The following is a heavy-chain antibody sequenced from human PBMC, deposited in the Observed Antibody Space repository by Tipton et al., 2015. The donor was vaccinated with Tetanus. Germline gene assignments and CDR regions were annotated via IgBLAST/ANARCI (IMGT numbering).Heavy chain of an antibody. D-gene: IGHD1-7*01. J-gene: IGHJ4*02. CDR2: IIPIFGTI. V-gene: IGHV1-69*06. Sequence: QLVQSGPEVKKPGSSVKVSCKTSGGSFSTYITSWVRQAPGQGLEWMGGIIPIFGTITYAQKFQGRVTITADRSTNTAYMELNSLTSEDTAVYYCARANYDSSKKGPFDSWGQGSLVIVSS. CDR3: ARANYDSSKKGPFDS. CDR1: GGSFSTYI.